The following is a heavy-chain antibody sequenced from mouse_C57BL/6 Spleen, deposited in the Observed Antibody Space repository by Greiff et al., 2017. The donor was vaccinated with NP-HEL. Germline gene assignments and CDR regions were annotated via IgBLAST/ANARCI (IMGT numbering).Heavy chain of an antibody. V-gene: IGHV1-82*01. CDR3: ARKEEAYYSNYFDY. J-gene: IGHJ2*01. Sequence: QVHVKQSGPELVKPGASVKISCKASGYAFSSSWMNWVKQRPGKGLEWIGRIYPGDGDTNYNGKFKGKATLTADKSSSTAYMQLSSLTSEDSAVYFCARKEEAYYSNYFDYWGQGTTLTVSS. D-gene: IGHD2-5*01. CDR1: GYAFSSSW. CDR2: IYPGDGDT.